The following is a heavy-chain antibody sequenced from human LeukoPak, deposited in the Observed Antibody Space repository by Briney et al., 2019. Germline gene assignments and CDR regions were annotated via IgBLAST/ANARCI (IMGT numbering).Heavy chain of an antibody. CDR2: IYYSGGT. J-gene: IGHJ4*02. Sequence: SETLSLTCAVYGGSFSGYYWSWIRQPLGKGLEWIGYIYYSGGTNYNPSLKSRVTISVDTSKNQFSLKLSSVTAADTAVYYCARHVTVTTRLGLDYWGQGTLVTVSS. CDR1: GGSFSGYY. CDR3: ARHVTVTTRLGLDY. V-gene: IGHV4-59*08. D-gene: IGHD4-17*01.